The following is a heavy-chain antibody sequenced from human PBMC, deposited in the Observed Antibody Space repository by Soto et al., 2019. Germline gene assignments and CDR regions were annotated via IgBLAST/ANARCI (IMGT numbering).Heavy chain of an antibody. CDR1: GYSFTSYW. J-gene: IGHJ6*02. Sequence: PGESLKISCKGSGYSFTSYWIGRVRQMPGKGLEWMGIIYPGDSDTRYSPSFQGQVTISADKSISTAYLQWSSLKASDTAMYYCARIVRSGYYYYYGMDVWGQGTTVTVSS. V-gene: IGHV5-51*01. CDR2: IYPGDSDT. CDR3: ARIVRSGYYYYYGMDV. D-gene: IGHD3-10*01.